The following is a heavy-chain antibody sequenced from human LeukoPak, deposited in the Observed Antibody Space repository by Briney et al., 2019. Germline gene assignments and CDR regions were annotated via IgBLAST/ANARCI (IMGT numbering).Heavy chain of an antibody. J-gene: IGHJ4*02. CDR3: ARLRYFDY. V-gene: IGHV3-48*03. CDR2: ISGDGKTI. Sequence: PGGSLRLSCAAAGFMFSTYEMNWVRQAPGKGLEWISYISGDGKTIYYSDSVKGRFTISRDNAKNSLYLQMNSLRAEDTAVYYCARLRYFDYWGQGTLVTVSS. CDR1: GFMFSTYE.